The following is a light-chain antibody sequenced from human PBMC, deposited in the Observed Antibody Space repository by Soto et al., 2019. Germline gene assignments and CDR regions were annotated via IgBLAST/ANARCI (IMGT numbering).Light chain of an antibody. V-gene: IGKV3-15*01. CDR1: QSVSSN. Sequence: EIVMTQSPATLSVSPGERATLSCRASQSVSSNLAWYQQKPGQAPRLLIYGASTRATGIPARFSGSGSGTEFTLTISSLQPEDFAVYYCQQYNKWPYTFGQGTKLEIK. CDR2: GAS. J-gene: IGKJ2*01. CDR3: QQYNKWPYT.